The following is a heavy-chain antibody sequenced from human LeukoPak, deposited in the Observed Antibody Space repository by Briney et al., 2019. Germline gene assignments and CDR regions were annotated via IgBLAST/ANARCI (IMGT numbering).Heavy chain of an antibody. CDR2: IKSKSDGGTR. D-gene: IGHD3-10*01. V-gene: IGHV3-15*01. Sequence: GGSLRLSCAASGFTFNNAWMSWVRQAPGKGLEWVGRIKSKSDGGTRDYAAPVKARFTISRDDSKNTLYLQMNSLKTEDTGVYYCTTAYGEFDYRGQGTLVTVSS. CDR1: GFTFNNAW. CDR3: TTAYGEFDY. J-gene: IGHJ4*02.